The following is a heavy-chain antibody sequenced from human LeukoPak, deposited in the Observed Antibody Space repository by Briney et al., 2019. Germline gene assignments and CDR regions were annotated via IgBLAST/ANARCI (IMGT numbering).Heavy chain of an antibody. Sequence: PSETLSLTCTVSSGSISTSNYYWGWVRQPPGKALEWIGNIFYSGSTYYSPSLKSRVTISLDTSRNQFSLKLNSVTAADTAVYYCAREEEFDYWGQGILVTVSS. J-gene: IGHJ4*02. CDR2: IFYSGST. CDR3: AREEEFDY. V-gene: IGHV4-39*07. CDR1: SGSISTSNYY.